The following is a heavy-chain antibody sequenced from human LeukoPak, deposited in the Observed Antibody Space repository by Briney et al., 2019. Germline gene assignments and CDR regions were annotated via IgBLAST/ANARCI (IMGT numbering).Heavy chain of an antibody. D-gene: IGHD6-13*01. Sequence: ASVTVSCKASGYSFTAYWIHWVRQAPGQGFERMGCMNPNSGVTGYAQSFQGRVTMTRDTSISTAYMELNSLRSDDSAVYYCARDGLAAAGSPPDYWGQGTLVTVSS. CDR1: GYSFTAYW. CDR2: MNPNSGVT. V-gene: IGHV1-2*02. CDR3: ARDGLAAAGSPPDY. J-gene: IGHJ4*02.